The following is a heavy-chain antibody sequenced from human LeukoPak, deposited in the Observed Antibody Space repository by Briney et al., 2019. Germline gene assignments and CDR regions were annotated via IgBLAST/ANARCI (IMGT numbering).Heavy chain of an antibody. V-gene: IGHV3-48*04. D-gene: IGHD2-2*01. CDR2: ISSSGGTI. CDR1: GFTFSSYA. J-gene: IGHJ6*02. Sequence: GGSLRLSCAASGFTFSSYAMSWVRQAPGKGLEWVSYISSSGGTIYYADSVKGRFTISRDNAKNSLYLQMNSLRAEDTAVYYCARSVVPAATTLRYYYYYGMDVWGQGTTVTVSS. CDR3: ARSVVPAATTLRYYYYYGMDV.